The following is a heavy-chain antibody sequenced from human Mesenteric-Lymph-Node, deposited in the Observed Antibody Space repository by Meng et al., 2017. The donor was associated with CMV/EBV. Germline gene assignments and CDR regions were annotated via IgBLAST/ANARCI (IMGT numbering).Heavy chain of an antibody. CDR3: TRDLYSIHDILTGYYSAY. CDR1: FTTFG. J-gene: IGHJ4*02. CDR2: ISGYDGNT. D-gene: IGHD3-9*01. Sequence: FTTFGINWVRQAPGQGLEWMGWISGYDGNTKYVQKFQGRVTMTTDTSTNTAYMELRSLRSDDTAVYYCTRDLYSIHDILTGYYSAYWGQGSLVTVSS. V-gene: IGHV1-18*01.